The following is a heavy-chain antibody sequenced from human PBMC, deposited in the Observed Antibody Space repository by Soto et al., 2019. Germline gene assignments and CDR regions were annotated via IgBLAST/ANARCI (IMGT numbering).Heavy chain of an antibody. Sequence: ASVKVSCKASGYTFSGYYFHWVRQAPGQGLESMGWINPKRGDTNYAQKFQGRVTMSTDTSTNTAYMELSSLRSDDTAVYYCAREGENSGDIDFWGQGTLVTVSS. V-gene: IGHV1-2*02. CDR2: INPKRGDT. CDR1: GYTFSGYY. CDR3: AREGENSGDIDF. D-gene: IGHD1-26*01. J-gene: IGHJ4*02.